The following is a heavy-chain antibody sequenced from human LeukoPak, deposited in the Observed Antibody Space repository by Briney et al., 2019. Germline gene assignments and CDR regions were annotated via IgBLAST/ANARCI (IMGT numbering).Heavy chain of an antibody. Sequence: PGGSLRLSCAASGFTFSTYDMNWVRQAPGKGLEWISYISSSGITILYADSVKGRFTISRDNAKNSLYLQMNSLRAEDTAVYYCARDQYGSGDGYYMDVWGKGTTVTISS. D-gene: IGHD3-10*01. CDR1: GFTFSTYD. V-gene: IGHV3-48*03. CDR3: ARDQYGSGDGYYMDV. CDR2: ISSSGITI. J-gene: IGHJ6*03.